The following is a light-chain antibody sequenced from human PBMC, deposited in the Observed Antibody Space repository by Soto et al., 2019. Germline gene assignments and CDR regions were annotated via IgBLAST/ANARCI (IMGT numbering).Light chain of an antibody. CDR3: QQYDDWPLT. Sequence: EIVMTQSPASLSVSPGERATLSCRASQSVGRNVAWYQQNPGQTPRLLIYGASTRATGVPASFSGSGSGTVFTLTISSLQSEDIAVYYCQQYDDWPLTFGGGTTVEIK. J-gene: IGKJ4*01. CDR1: QSVGRN. CDR2: GAS. V-gene: IGKV3-15*01.